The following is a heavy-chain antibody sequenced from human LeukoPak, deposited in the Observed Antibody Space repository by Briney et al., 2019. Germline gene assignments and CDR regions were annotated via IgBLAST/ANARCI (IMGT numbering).Heavy chain of an antibody. V-gene: IGHV5-51*01. J-gene: IGHJ3*02. CDR3: ARREDTLGIAFDI. Sequence: GESLKISCKGSGYSFTSYWIGWVRQMPGKGLEWMGIIYPGDSDTRYSPSFQDQVTISADKPISAAYLQWSSLKASDTAMYYCARREDTLGIAFDIWGQGTMVTVSS. D-gene: IGHD7-27*01. CDR1: GYSFTSYW. CDR2: IYPGDSDT.